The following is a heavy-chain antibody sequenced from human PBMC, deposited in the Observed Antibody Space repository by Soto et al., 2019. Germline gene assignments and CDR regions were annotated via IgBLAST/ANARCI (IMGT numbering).Heavy chain of an antibody. CDR1: GYTFTSYA. Sequence: AASVKVSCKASGYTFTSYAMHWVRQAPGKRLEWMGWINAGNGNTKYSQKFQGRVTITRDTSASTAYMELSSLRSEDTAVYYCARDSVRYDSSGYYDYWGQGTLVTVSS. J-gene: IGHJ4*02. CDR2: INAGNGNT. D-gene: IGHD3-22*01. CDR3: ARDSVRYDSSGYYDY. V-gene: IGHV1-3*01.